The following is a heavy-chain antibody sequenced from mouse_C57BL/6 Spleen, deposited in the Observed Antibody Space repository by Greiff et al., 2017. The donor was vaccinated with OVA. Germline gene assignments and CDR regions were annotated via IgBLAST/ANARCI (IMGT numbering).Heavy chain of an antibody. J-gene: IGHJ1*03. CDR1: GYTFTDYE. CDR2: IDPETGGT. Sequence: VQLQQSGAELVRPGASVTLSCKASGYTFTDYEMHWVKQTPVHGLEWIGAIDPETGGTAYTQKFKGKAILTADKSSSTAYMELRSLTSEDSAVYYCTRAGGYYGYFEVWGTGTTVTVSS. CDR3: TRAGGYYGYFEV. V-gene: IGHV1-15*01. D-gene: IGHD2-2*01.